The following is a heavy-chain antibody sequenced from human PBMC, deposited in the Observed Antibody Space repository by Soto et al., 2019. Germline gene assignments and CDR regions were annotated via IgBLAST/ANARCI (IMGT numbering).Heavy chain of an antibody. Sequence: PSETQSLTYTVSGGSVSGGSDFWSLVRQPPGKGLEWIGYVYSSGSTNYNPSLKSRVTISLDTSKNQFSLNLRSVTAADTAVYYCARAQPFDSWGQGTLVTVSS. CDR3: ARAQPFDS. J-gene: IGHJ4*02. V-gene: IGHV4-61*01. D-gene: IGHD2-2*01. CDR2: VYSSGST. CDR1: GGSVSGGSDF.